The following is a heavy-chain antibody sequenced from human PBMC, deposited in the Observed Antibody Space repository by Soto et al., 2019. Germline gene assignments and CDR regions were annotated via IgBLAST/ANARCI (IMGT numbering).Heavy chain of an antibody. V-gene: IGHV3-21*06. Sequence: GALRLSCAASGFTFSSYSLNWVRQAPGKGLEWVSSISSSSSYIYYEDSVKGRFTISRDNAKNSLYLQMNSLRAEDTAVYACARDGAGEDIVVVPAAHDYYDGMDVWGQGTTVTVSS. J-gene: IGHJ6*02. D-gene: IGHD2-2*01. CDR2: ISSSSSYI. CDR1: GFTFSSYS. CDR3: ARDGAGEDIVVVPAAHDYYDGMDV.